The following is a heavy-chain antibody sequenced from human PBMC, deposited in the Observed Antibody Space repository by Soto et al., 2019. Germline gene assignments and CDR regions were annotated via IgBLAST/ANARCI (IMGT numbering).Heavy chain of an antibody. CDR1: GGSFSGYY. V-gene: IGHV4-34*01. J-gene: IGHJ4*02. CDR3: AGPKVDY. CDR2: INHSGST. Sequence: PSETLSLTCAAYGGSFSGYYWSWIRQPPGKGLEWIGEINHSGSTNYNPSLKSRVTISVDTSKNQFSLKLSSVTAADTAVYYCAGPKVDYWGQGTLVTVSS.